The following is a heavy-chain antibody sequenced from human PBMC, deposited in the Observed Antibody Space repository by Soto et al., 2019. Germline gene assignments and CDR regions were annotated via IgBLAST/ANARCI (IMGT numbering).Heavy chain of an antibody. D-gene: IGHD3-10*01. Sequence: GGSLRLSCAASGFTFSSYGMHWVRQAPGKGLEWVAVISYDGSNKYYADSVKGRFTISRDNSKNTLYLQMNSLRAEDTAVYYCAKALLRGDYGMDVWGQGTTVTVSS. CDR2: ISYDGSNK. V-gene: IGHV3-30*18. CDR1: GFTFSSYG. J-gene: IGHJ6*02. CDR3: AKALLRGDYGMDV.